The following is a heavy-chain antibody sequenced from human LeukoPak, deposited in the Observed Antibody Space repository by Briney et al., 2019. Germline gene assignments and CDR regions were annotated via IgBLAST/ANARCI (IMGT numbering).Heavy chain of an antibody. D-gene: IGHD3-10*01. V-gene: IGHV4-59*01. CDR1: DDSITMYY. J-gene: IGHJ5*02. CDR2: IYYSGST. Sequence: SETLSLTCSVSDDSITMYYWTWIRQPPGKGLEWIGYIYYSGSTNYNPSLKSRVTISVDTSKNQFSLRLSSVTAADTAVYYCARGGYYYGSGSSYNWFDPWGQGTLVTVSS. CDR3: ARGGYYYGSGSSYNWFDP.